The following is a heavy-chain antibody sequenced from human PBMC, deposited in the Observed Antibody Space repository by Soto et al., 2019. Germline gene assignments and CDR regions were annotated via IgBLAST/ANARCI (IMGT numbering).Heavy chain of an antibody. CDR1: GFTFSSYA. V-gene: IGHV3-23*01. CDR3: AEAGVSRCWSPSFFDH. D-gene: IGHD6-13*01. CDR2: MSGTGGST. Sequence: EVQLLESGGGLVQPGRSLRLSCAASGFTFSSYAMNWVRQAPGKGLEWVSAMSGTGGSTYYADSVKGRFTISRDNSKNPLYLPMKRLRVEDPAVVFCAEAGVSRCWSPSFFDHWGQGTLVPVSP. J-gene: IGHJ4*02.